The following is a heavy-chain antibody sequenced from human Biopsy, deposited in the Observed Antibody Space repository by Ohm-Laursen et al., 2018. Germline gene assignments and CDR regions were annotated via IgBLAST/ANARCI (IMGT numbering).Heavy chain of an antibody. J-gene: IGHJ4*02. CDR3: AADINVWNVNY. CDR2: FAPENGKT. D-gene: IGHD1-1*01. V-gene: IGHV1-24*01. CDR1: GYTLNELS. Sequence: VKVSCKVSGYTLNELSMHWVRQVPGKGPEWMGGFAPENGKTVYAQNFQARVSLTEDTSTDTAYMELRSLRSEDTAVYYCAADINVWNVNYWGQGTQVTVSS.